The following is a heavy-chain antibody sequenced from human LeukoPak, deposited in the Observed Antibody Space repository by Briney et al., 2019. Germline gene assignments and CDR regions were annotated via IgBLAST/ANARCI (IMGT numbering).Heavy chain of an antibody. J-gene: IGHJ4*02. Sequence: SETLSLTCAVYGGSFSGYYWSWNRQPPGKGLEWIGEINHSGSTNYNTSLKSRVTISVSTSKNQFSLKLSSVTAADTAVYYCARAGDCSSTSCYPTADFDYWGQGTLVTVSS. CDR2: INHSGST. CDR1: GGSFSGYY. V-gene: IGHV4-34*01. CDR3: ARAGDCSSTSCYPTADFDY. D-gene: IGHD2-2*01.